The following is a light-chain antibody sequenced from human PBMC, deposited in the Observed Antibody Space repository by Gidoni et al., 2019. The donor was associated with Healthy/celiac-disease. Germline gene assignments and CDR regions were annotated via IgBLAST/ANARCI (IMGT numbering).Light chain of an antibody. CDR2: DVS. J-gene: IGLJ2*01. V-gene: IGLV2-14*01. CDR3: SSYTSSSTPVV. Sequence: QSALTQPASVSGSPGQSITISCTGTSSDVGGYNYVSWSQQHPGKAPKLMIYDVSKRPPGGSNRFSGSKSGNTASLTISGLQAEDEADYYCSSYTSSSTPVVFGGGTKLTVL. CDR1: SSDVGGYNY.